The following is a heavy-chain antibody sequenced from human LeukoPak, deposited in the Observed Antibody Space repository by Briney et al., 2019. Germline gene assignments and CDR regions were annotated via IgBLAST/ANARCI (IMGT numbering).Heavy chain of an antibody. Sequence: GGSLRLSCAASGFTFSSYAISWVRQAPGKGLEWASAISGSGSSTYYADSVKGRFTISRDNAKNSLYLQMNSLRAEDTAVYYCARRGYSSGWNRFDYWGQGTLVTVSS. CDR3: ARRGYSSGWNRFDY. CDR2: ISGSGSST. J-gene: IGHJ4*02. V-gene: IGHV3-23*01. D-gene: IGHD6-25*01. CDR1: GFTFSSYA.